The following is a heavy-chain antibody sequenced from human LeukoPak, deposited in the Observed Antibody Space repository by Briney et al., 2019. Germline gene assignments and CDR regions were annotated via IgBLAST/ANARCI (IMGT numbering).Heavy chain of an antibody. CDR2: IYYSGST. V-gene: IGHV4-59*01. CDR3: ARQSADYRSDYAKNCFDP. J-gene: IGHJ5*02. D-gene: IGHD3-16*01. CDR1: GGSISSNY. Sequence: PSETLSLTCTVSGGSISSNYWSWIRQPPGKGLEWIGYIYYSGSTNYNPSLKSRVTISVDTAKNQVSLNLTSVTAADTAVYYCARQSADYRSDYAKNCFDPWGQGTLVTVSS.